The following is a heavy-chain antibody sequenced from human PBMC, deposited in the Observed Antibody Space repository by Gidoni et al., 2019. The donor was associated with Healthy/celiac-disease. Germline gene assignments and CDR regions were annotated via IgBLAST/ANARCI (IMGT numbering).Heavy chain of an antibody. J-gene: IGHJ4*02. CDR3: ARERSGAY. CDR1: GFTFSSYS. D-gene: IGHD6-19*01. Sequence: VELVQSGGGLVQPGGSLLLSCAASGFTFSSYSMNWVRQAPGKGLEWVSYLSSSSSTIYYADSVKGRFTISRDNAKNSLYLQMNSLRAEDTAVYYCARERSGAYWGQGTLVTVSS. V-gene: IGHV3-48*04. CDR2: LSSSSSTI.